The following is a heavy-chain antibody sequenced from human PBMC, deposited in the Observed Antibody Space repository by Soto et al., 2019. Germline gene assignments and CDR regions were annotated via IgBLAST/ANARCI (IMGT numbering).Heavy chain of an antibody. D-gene: IGHD6-19*01. CDR1: GVTFSSYS. CDR3: AKPLVAGTNRVGANWFDP. CDR2: ISGSGGST. J-gene: IGHJ5*02. V-gene: IGHV3-23*01. Sequence: GGSKRLSCAASGVTFSSYSMSWVRPAPGKGLEWVSAISGSGGSTYYADSVKGRFTISRDNSKNTLYLQMNSLRAEDTAVYYCAKPLVAGTNRVGANWFDPWGQGNLVTVSS.